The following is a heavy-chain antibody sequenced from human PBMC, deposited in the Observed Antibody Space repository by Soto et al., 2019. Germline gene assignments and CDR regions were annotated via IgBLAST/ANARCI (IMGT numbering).Heavy chain of an antibody. CDR1: GFTFSTYW. Sequence: GGSLRLSCAASGFTFSTYWVHWVRQGPGKGLVWVSRLISDGSSASYADSVKGRFTISRDNAKNTLYLQMNSLRAEDTAVYYCVRGWEYNYAYTLAYWGQGALVTVSS. V-gene: IGHV3-74*01. D-gene: IGHD5-18*01. CDR2: LISDGSSA. J-gene: IGHJ4*02. CDR3: VRGWEYNYAYTLAY.